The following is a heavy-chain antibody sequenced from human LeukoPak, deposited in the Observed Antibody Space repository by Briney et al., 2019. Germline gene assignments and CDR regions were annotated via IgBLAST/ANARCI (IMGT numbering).Heavy chain of an antibody. J-gene: IGHJ4*02. D-gene: IGHD3-22*01. V-gene: IGHV3-7*04. CDR3: ARHRGYYEYFEY. CDR2: MKQDGSEK. CDR1: GFTFSSYW. Sequence: GGSLRLSCAASGFTFSSYWMTWVRQAPGKGLEWVANMKQDGSEKYYVDSVEGRFTISRDNAKNSLYLQMNSLRVEDTAVYYCARHRGYYEYFEYWGQGTLVTVSS.